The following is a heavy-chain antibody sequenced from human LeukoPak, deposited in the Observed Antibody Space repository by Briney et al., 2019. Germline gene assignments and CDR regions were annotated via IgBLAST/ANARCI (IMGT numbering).Heavy chain of an antibody. V-gene: IGHV4-30-2*01. CDR2: IYHSGST. J-gene: IGHJ4*02. CDR3: ARGPYGTTVVTPFDY. D-gene: IGHD4-23*01. CDR1: GGSISSGGYS. Sequence: KTSQTLSLTCAVSGGSISSGGYSWSWIWQPPGKGLEWIGYIYHSGSTYYNPSLKSRVTISVDRSKNQFSLKLSSVTAADTAVYYCARGPYGTTVVTPFDYWGQGTLVTVSS.